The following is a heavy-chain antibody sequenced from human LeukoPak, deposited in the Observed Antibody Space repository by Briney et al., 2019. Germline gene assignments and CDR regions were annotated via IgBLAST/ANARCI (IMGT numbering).Heavy chain of an antibody. CDR2: INHSGST. Sequence: SETLSPTCAVYGGSFSGYYWSWIRQPPGKGLEWIGEINHSGSTNYNPSLKSRVTISVDTSKNQFSLKLSSVTAADTAVYYCTPGSLSMDVWGQGTTVTVSS. CDR1: GGSFSGYY. CDR3: TPGSLSMDV. V-gene: IGHV4-34*01. J-gene: IGHJ6*02.